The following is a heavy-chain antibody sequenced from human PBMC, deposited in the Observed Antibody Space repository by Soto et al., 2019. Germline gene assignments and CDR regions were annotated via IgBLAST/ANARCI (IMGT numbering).Heavy chain of an antibody. J-gene: IGHJ4*02. Sequence: QVQLQESGPGLVKPSQTLSLTCTVSGGSISSGNYYWSWIRQPPGKGLEWIGFISYSGSTYYSTSLKSRVTISVDTSKSQFSLNLSFVTAADTAVYYWATMGTPATGLYFFDYWGQGSLVTVSS. CDR1: GGSISSGNYY. CDR2: ISYSGST. V-gene: IGHV4-30-4*01. D-gene: IGHD2-15*01. CDR3: ATMGTPATGLYFFDY.